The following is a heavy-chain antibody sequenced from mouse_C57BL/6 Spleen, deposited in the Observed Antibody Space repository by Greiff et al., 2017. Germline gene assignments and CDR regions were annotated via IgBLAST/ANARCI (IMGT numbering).Heavy chain of an antibody. Sequence: EVKVVESGGGLVKPGGSLKLSCAASGFTFSSYAMSWVRQTPEKRLEWVATISDGGSYTYYPDNVKGRFTISRDNAKNNLYLQMSHLKSEDTAMYYCARDREGNRLDAMDYWGQGTSVTVSS. J-gene: IGHJ4*01. D-gene: IGHD2-1*01. CDR3: ARDREGNRLDAMDY. CDR2: ISDGGSYT. V-gene: IGHV5-4*01. CDR1: GFTFSSYA.